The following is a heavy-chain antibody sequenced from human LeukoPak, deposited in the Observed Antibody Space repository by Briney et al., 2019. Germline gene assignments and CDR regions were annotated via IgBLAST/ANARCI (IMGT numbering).Heavy chain of an antibody. CDR2: IDSDGSST. J-gene: IGHJ4*02. CDR1: GFSFRSYW. V-gene: IGHV3-74*01. D-gene: IGHD6-13*01. Sequence: GGSLRLSCAAPGFSFRSYWMHWVRQAPGKGLVWVARIDSDGSSTTYADSVKGRFTISRDNAKNSLYLQMNSLRAEDTAVYYCARDSSWYDYWGQGTLVTVSS. CDR3: ARDSSWYDY.